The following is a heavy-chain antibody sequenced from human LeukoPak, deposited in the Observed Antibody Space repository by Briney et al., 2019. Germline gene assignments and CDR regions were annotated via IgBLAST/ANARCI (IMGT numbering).Heavy chain of an antibody. CDR2: IYHSGST. V-gene: IGHV4-30-2*01. CDR1: GGSISSGGYY. CDR3: ARDGMVRGVIGY. D-gene: IGHD3-10*01. Sequence: PSETLSLTCTVSGGSISSGGYYWSWIRQPPGKGLEWIGYIYHSGSTYYNPSLKSRVTISVDRSKNQFSLKLSSVTAADTAVYYCARDGMVRGVIGYWGQGTLVTVSS. J-gene: IGHJ4*02.